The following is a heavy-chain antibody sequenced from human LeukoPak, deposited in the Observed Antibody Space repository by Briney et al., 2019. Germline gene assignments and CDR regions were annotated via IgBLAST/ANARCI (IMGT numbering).Heavy chain of an antibody. J-gene: IGHJ4*02. V-gene: IGHV4-59*01. CDR1: GGSFSGYY. D-gene: IGHD1-26*01. CDR3: TLLQRGAVGY. CDR2: IYYSGST. Sequence: PSETLSLTCAVYGGSFSGYYWSWIRQPPGEGPEWIGYIYYSGSTNYNPSLKSRVTISVDTSKNQFSLKLSSVTAADTAVYYCTLLQRGAVGYWGQGTLVTVSS.